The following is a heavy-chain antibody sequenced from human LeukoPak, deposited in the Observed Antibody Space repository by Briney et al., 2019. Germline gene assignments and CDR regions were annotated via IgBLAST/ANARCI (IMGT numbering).Heavy chain of an antibody. J-gene: IGHJ4*02. V-gene: IGHV3-23*01. CDR3: AKDGISSGYFYYFDN. CDR1: GFTFNSYA. Sequence: GGSLRLSCAASGFTFNSYAMSWVRQAPGKGLEWVSAISGSGGSTYYADSVKGRFTISRDNSKNNLYLQLSSLRAEDTAIYHCAKDGISSGYFYYFDNWGQGTLVTVSS. D-gene: IGHD3-22*01. CDR2: ISGSGGST.